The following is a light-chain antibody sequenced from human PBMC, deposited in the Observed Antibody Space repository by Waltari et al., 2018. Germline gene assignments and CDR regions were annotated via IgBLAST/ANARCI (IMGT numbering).Light chain of an antibody. CDR3: LLYYGGAQLWV. CDR2: STS. V-gene: IGLV7-43*01. CDR1: TGAVTSGYF. Sequence: QTVVTQEPSLTVSPGGTVTLTGASSTGAVTSGYFPTWFQQKPGQAPRPLIYSTSNKHSWTPARFSGSLLGGKAALTLSGVQPEDEAEYYCLLYYGGAQLWVFGGGTKLTVL. J-gene: IGLJ3*02.